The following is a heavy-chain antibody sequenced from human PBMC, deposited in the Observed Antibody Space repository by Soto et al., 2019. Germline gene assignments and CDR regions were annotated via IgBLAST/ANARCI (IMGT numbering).Heavy chain of an antibody. CDR2: INSDGSTT. Sequence: EVQLVESGGGLVQPGGSQRLSCAASGFTFSSYWMHWVRQAPGKGLVWVSRINSDGSTTNYADSVKGRFTISRDIAKNTLYLQMNSLRAEDTAVYYCARSAYGDYFYSSYMDVGGKGTTVTVSS. D-gene: IGHD4-17*01. CDR3: ARSAYGDYFYSSYMDV. CDR1: GFTFSSYW. J-gene: IGHJ6*03. V-gene: IGHV3-74*01.